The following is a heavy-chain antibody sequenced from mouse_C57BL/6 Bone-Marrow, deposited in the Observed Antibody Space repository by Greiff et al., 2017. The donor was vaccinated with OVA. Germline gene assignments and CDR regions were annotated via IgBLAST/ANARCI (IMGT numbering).Heavy chain of an antibody. Sequence: QVQLQQSGAELVKPGASVKLSCKASGYTFTSYWMHWVKQRPGQGLEWIGMIHPNSGSTNYNEKFKSKATLTVDKSSSTAYMQLSSLTSEDSAVYYCAITTVVPYAMDYWGQGTSVTVSS. CDR1: GYTFTSYW. D-gene: IGHD1-1*01. J-gene: IGHJ4*01. CDR3: AITTVVPYAMDY. CDR2: IHPNSGST. V-gene: IGHV1-64*01.